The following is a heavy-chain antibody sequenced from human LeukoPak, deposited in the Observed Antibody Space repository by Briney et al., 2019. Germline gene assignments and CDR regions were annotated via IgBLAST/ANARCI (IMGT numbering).Heavy chain of an antibody. Sequence: AGGSLRLSCAASGFTFSSYSMNWVRQAPGKGLEWVSSISSSSSYIYYADSVKGRFTISRDNSKNTLYLQMNSLRAEDTAVYYCARDGEIGAFDIWGQGTMVTVSS. CDR1: GFTFSSYS. D-gene: IGHD7-27*01. J-gene: IGHJ3*02. CDR2: ISSSSSYI. CDR3: ARDGEIGAFDI. V-gene: IGHV3-21*01.